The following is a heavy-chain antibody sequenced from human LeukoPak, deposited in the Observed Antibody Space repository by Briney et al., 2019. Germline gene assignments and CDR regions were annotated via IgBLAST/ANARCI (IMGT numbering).Heavy chain of an antibody. CDR2: IKQDGSEK. CDR1: GFTFSSYR. J-gene: IGHJ3*02. V-gene: IGHV3-7*01. D-gene: IGHD2-2*01. Sequence: GGSLRLSCAAPGFTFSSYRMSWVRQAPGKGLEWVANIKQDGSEKYYVDSVKGRFTISRDNAKNSLYLQMNSLRAEDTAVYYCARIGYCSSTSCRDAFDIWGQGTMVTVSS. CDR3: ARIGYCSSTSCRDAFDI.